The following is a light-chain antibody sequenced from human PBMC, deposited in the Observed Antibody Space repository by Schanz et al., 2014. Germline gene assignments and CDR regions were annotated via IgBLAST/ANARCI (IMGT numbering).Light chain of an antibody. Sequence: QSALTQPASVSGAPGQSITISCTGTSSDVGAYNYVSWYQQHPGKAPKLMIYDVTYRPSGVSNRFSGSKSGNTASLTISGLLAEDEADYYCSSFATSGTWVFGGGTKLTVL. CDR3: SSFATSGTWV. CDR1: SSDVGAYNY. J-gene: IGLJ2*01. CDR2: DVT. V-gene: IGLV2-14*03.